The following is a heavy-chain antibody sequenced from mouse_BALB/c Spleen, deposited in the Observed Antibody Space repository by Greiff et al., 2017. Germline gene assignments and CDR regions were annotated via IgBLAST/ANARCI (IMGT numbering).Heavy chain of an antibody. CDR1: GFTFSSFG. CDR3: ARGQSFDY. J-gene: IGHJ2*01. CDR2: ISSGSSTI. Sequence: VQLKESGGGLVQPGGSRKLSCAASGFTFSSFGMHWVRQAPEKGLEWVAYISSGSSTIYYADTVKGRFTISRDNPKNTLFLQMTSLRSEDTAMYYCARGQSFDYWGQGTTLTVSS. V-gene: IGHV5-17*02.